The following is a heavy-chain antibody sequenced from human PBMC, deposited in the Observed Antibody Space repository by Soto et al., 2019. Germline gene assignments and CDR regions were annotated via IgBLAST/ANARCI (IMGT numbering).Heavy chain of an antibody. CDR2: ISYDGSNK. D-gene: IGHD2-8*01. J-gene: IGHJ4*02. V-gene: IGHV3-30*18. CDR3: AKEGIVLMVYAHYFDY. Sequence: XGSLRLSCSASGCTFSSYGMHWVRQAPGKGLEWVAVISYDGSNKYYADSVKGRFTISRDNSKNTLYLQMNSLRAEDTAVYYCAKEGIVLMVYAHYFDYWGQGTLVTVS. CDR1: GCTFSSYG.